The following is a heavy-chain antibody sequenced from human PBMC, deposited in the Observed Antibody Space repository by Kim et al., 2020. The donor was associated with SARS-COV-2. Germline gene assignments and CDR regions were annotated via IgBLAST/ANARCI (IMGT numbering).Heavy chain of an antibody. CDR2: IYYSGST. D-gene: IGHD3-10*01. CDR3: ARAYGSGIIWYFDL. CDR1: GGSISSYY. Sequence: SETLSLTCTVSGGSISSYYWSWIRQPPGKGLEWIGYIYYSGSTNYNPSLKSRVTISVDTSKNQFSLKLSSVTAADTAVYYCARAYGSGIIWYFDLWGRGTLVTVSS. V-gene: IGHV4-59*13. J-gene: IGHJ2*01.